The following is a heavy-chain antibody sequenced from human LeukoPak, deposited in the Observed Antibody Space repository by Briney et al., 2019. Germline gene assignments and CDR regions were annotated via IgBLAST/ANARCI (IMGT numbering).Heavy chain of an antibody. Sequence: PSETLSLTCTVSGGSISSGAYYWSWIRQPPGKGLEWIGEINHSGSTNYNPSLKSRVTISVDTSKNQFSLKLSSVTAADTAVYYCARLDEADGNEGTAAGQHLTPDYWGQGTLVTVSS. CDR1: GGSISSGAYY. D-gene: IGHD6-13*01. J-gene: IGHJ4*02. CDR3: ARLDEADGNEGTAAGQHLTPDY. CDR2: INHSGST. V-gene: IGHV4-34*01.